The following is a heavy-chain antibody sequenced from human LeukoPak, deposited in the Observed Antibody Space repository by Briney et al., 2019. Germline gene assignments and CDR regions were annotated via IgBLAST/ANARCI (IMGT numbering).Heavy chain of an antibody. D-gene: IGHD5-12*01. J-gene: IGHJ4*02. CDR3: ARDGGRSGYDY. CDR2: IYYTGST. CDR1: GGSISSSSYY. Sequence: SETLSLTCTVSGGSISSSSYYWGWIRQPPGKGLEWIGNIYYTGSTYYNPSLNSRLTISVDTSKNQFSLKLSSVTAADTAVYYCARDGGRSGYDYWGQGTLVTVSS. V-gene: IGHV4-39*07.